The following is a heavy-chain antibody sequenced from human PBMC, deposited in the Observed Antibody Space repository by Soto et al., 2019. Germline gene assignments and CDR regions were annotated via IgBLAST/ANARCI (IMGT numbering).Heavy chain of an antibody. V-gene: IGHV1-69*13. J-gene: IGHJ6*02. D-gene: IGHD1-26*01. Sequence: SVKVSCKASGGTFSSYAISWVRQAPGQGLEGMGGSIRIVGTANFAQKFQGRVTITADESTSTVYMELSSLRSEDTAVYYCARGNSGSDYPSDYYYGMDVWGQGTTVTVSS. CDR2: SIRIVGTA. CDR1: GGTFSSYA. CDR3: ARGNSGSDYPSDYYYGMDV.